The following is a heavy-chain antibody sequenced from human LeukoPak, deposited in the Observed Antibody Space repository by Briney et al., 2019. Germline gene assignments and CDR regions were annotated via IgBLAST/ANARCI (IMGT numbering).Heavy chain of an antibody. CDR3: ARDLGYSSGWYGDY. J-gene: IGHJ4*02. Sequence: PGGSLRLSCAASGFTFRSYNMNWVRQAPGKRPEWVSSISSSSSYIYYADSVKGRFTISRDNAKNSLYLQMNSLRAEDTAVYYCARDLGYSSGWYGDYWGQGTLVTVSS. CDR2: ISSSSSYI. V-gene: IGHV3-21*01. D-gene: IGHD6-19*01. CDR1: GFTFRSYN.